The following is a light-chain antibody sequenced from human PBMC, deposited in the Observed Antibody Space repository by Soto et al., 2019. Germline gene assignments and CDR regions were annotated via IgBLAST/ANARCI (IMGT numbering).Light chain of an antibody. Sequence: EIVMTQSPATLSVSPGERATLSCRASQSVSSNLAWYQQKPGRAPRLLIYGASHRATGIPVRLSGSGSGTEFTLTISNLQSEDFAAYSLQQYNKWPPLTFGGGTKVEIK. V-gene: IGKV3-15*01. J-gene: IGKJ4*01. CDR3: QQYNKWPPLT. CDR2: GAS. CDR1: QSVSSN.